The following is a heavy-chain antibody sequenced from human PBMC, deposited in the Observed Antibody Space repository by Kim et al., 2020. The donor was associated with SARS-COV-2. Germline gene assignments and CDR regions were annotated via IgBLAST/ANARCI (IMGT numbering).Heavy chain of an antibody. D-gene: IGHD3-9*01. CDR3: AKDRVVLRYFDWLLLFDY. CDR1: GFTFSSYA. CDR2: ISGSGGST. V-gene: IGHV3-23*01. Sequence: GGSLRLSCAASGFTFSSYAMSWVRQAPGKGLEWVSAISGSGGSTYYADSVKGRFTISRDNSKNTLYLQMNSLRAEDTAVYYCAKDRVVLRYFDWLLLFDYWGQGTLVTVSS. J-gene: IGHJ4*02.